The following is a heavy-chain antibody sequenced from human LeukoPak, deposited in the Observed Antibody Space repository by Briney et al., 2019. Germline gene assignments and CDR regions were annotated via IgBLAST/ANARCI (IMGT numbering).Heavy chain of an antibody. CDR3: ARDKPSVQLLLVHDYMDV. J-gene: IGHJ6*03. V-gene: IGHV3-7*01. Sequence: PGGSLRLSCAASGFTFSSYWMSWVRQAPGKGLEWVANIKQDGSEKYYVDSVKGRFTISRDNAKNSLYLQMNSLRAEDTAVYYCARDKPSVQLLLVHDYMDVWGKGTTVTVSS. CDR2: IKQDGSEK. CDR1: GFTFSSYW. D-gene: IGHD2-2*01.